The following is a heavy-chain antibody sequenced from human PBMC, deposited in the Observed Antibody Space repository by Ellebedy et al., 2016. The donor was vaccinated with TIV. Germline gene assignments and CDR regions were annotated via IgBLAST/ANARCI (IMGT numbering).Heavy chain of an antibody. V-gene: IGHV3-53*05. Sequence: GGSLRLXXAASGFTVSSNYMSWVRQAPGKGLEWVSVIYSGGSTFYADSVKGRFTISRDNSKNTLYLQMNSLRAEDTAVYYCASNYATYYDILTGYVFDYWGQGTLVTVSS. J-gene: IGHJ4*02. D-gene: IGHD3-9*01. CDR2: IYSGGST. CDR3: ASNYATYYDILTGYVFDY. CDR1: GFTVSSNY.